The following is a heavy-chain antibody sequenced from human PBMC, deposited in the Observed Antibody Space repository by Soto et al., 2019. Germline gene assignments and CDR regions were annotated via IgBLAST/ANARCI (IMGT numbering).Heavy chain of an antibody. CDR2: IYYSGST. CDR3: ARHVYSSGSQSYYFDY. J-gene: IGHJ4*02. CDR1: GGSISSSSYY. Sequence: SETLSLTCTVSGGSISSSSYYWGWIRQPPGKGLEWIGSIYYSGSTYYNPSLKSRVTISVDTSKNQFSLKLSSVTAADTAVYYCARHVYSSGSQSYYFDYWGQGTLVTVSS. D-gene: IGHD6-19*01. V-gene: IGHV4-39*01.